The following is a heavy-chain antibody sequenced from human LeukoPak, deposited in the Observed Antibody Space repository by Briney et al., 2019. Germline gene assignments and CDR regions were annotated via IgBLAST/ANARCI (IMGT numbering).Heavy chain of an antibody. D-gene: IGHD3-22*01. Sequence: GASVKVSCKASGYTFTSYDINWVRQATGQGLEWMGWMNPNSGNTGYAQKFQGRVTMTRDTSTSTVYMELSSLRSEDTAVYYCARGQYYYDSSHFDYWGQGTLVTVSS. J-gene: IGHJ4*02. V-gene: IGHV1-8*01. CDR1: GYTFTSYD. CDR3: ARGQYYYDSSHFDY. CDR2: MNPNSGNT.